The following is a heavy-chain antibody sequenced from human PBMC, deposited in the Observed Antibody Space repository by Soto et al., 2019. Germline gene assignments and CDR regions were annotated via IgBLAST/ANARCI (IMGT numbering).Heavy chain of an antibody. CDR2: IYYSGST. J-gene: IGHJ4*02. CDR1: GGSISSGSHY. CDR3: ASENINYYDSSGPFDY. V-gene: IGHV4-31*03. Sequence: TLSLTCTVSGGSISSGSHYWSWIRQHPGKGLEWIGYIYYSGSTYYNPSLKSRVTISVDTSKNQFSLKLSSVTAADTAVYYCASENINYYDSSGPFDYWGQGTLVTVSS. D-gene: IGHD3-22*01.